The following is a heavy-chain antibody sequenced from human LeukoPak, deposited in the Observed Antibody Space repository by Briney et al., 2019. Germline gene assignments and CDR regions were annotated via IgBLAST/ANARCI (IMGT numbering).Heavy chain of an antibody. CDR1: GGSFSGYY. CDR2: INHSGST. D-gene: IGHD3-10*01. CDR3: ARGVIGRTKFDY. J-gene: IGHJ4*02. Sequence: PSETLSLTCAVYGGSFSGYYWSWIRQPPEKGLEWIGEINHSGSTNYNPSLKSRVTISVDTSKNQFSLKLSSVTAADTAVYYCARGVIGRTKFDYWGQGTLVTVSS. V-gene: IGHV4-34*01.